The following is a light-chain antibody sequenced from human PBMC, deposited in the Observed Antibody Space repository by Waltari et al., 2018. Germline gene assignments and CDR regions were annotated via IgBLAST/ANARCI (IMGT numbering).Light chain of an antibody. Sequence: DVVMTQAPLSLPVTLGQPASISCRSSQRLVHSDGNTYLNWFQQRPGQSPRRLIYKVSNRDSGVPDRFSGSGSGTDFTLKISRVEAEDVGVYYCMQGTHWPPTWTFGQGTKVEIK. J-gene: IGKJ1*01. V-gene: IGKV2-30*02. CDR2: KVS. CDR1: QRLVHSDGNTY. CDR3: MQGTHWPPTWT.